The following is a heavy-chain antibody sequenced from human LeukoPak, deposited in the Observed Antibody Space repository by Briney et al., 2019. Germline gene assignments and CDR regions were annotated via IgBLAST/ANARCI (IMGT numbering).Heavy chain of an antibody. CDR3: AAHYDILTGYYMGALYYFDY. J-gene: IGHJ4*02. CDR1: GFTFSNYG. Sequence: GGSLRLSCAASGFTFSNYGMNWVRQAPGKGLEWVSALSSSGGSTYYADSVKGRFTISRDNSKNTLYLQMNSLRAEDTAVYYCAAHYDILTGYYMGALYYFDYWGQGTLVTVSS. V-gene: IGHV3-23*01. D-gene: IGHD3-9*01. CDR2: LSSSGGST.